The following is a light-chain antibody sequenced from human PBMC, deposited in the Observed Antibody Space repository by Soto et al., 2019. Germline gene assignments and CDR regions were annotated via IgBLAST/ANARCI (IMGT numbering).Light chain of an antibody. CDR1: TGAVTSGHY. V-gene: IGLV7-43*01. CDR3: LLYYDGVVV. CDR2: STD. Sequence: QTVVTQEPSLTVSPGGTVTLTCASSTGAVTSGHYPNWLQQKPGQAPRALIYSTDVKHTWTPARFSGSLLGSKAALTLSGVQPEDKADYYCLLYYDGVVVFGGGTKLTVL. J-gene: IGLJ2*01.